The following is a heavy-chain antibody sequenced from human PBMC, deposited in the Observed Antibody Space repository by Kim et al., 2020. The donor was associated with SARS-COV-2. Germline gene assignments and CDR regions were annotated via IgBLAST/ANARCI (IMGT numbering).Heavy chain of an antibody. V-gene: IGHV1-18*04. D-gene: IGHD3-10*01. CDR2: ISAYNGNT. CDR1: GYTFTSYG. J-gene: IGHJ6*02. Sequence: ASVKVSCKASGYTFTSYGISWVRQAPGQGLEWMGWISAYNGNTNYAQKLQGRVTMTTDTSTSTAYMELRSLRSDDTAVYYCARDRRIWFGELLGSPYYYGMDVWGQGTTVTVSS. CDR3: ARDRRIWFGELLGSPYYYGMDV.